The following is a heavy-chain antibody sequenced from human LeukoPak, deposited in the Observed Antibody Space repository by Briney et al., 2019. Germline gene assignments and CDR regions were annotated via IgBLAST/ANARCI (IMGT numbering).Heavy chain of an antibody. CDR1: GYTFTSYY. Sequence: ASVKVSCKPSGYTFTSYYLHWVRQAPGQGLEWMGWIDPNSGGTNYAQNFLGRVTMTRDTSISTAYMELSSLRSDDTAVYYCARGHSGLDYWGQGTLVTVSS. CDR3: ARGHSGLDY. CDR2: IDPNSGGT. V-gene: IGHV1-2*02. J-gene: IGHJ4*02. D-gene: IGHD6-19*01.